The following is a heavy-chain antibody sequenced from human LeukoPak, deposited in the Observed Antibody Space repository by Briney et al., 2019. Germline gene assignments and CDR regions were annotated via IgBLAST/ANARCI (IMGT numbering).Heavy chain of an antibody. J-gene: IGHJ6*03. V-gene: IGHV1-8*01. CDR1: GYTFTSYD. CDR3: ARGFYGSIYYYYYMDV. Sequence: ASVKVSCKPSGYTFTSYDINWVRQATGQGLEWMGWMNPNSGNTGYAQKFQGRVTMTRNTSISTAYMELSSLRSEDTAVYYCARGFYGSIYYYYYMDVWGKGTTVTVSS. CDR2: MNPNSGNT. D-gene: IGHD3-10*01.